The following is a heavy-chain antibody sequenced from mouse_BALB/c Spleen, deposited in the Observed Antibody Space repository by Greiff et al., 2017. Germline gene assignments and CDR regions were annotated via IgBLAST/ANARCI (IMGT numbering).Heavy chain of an antibody. Sequence: EVKLVKSGGGLVKPGGSLKLSCAASGFAFSSYDMSWVRQTPEKRLEWVAYISSGGGSTYYPDTVKGRFTISRDNAKNTLYLQMSSLKSEDTAMYYCARRGNHYAMDYWGQGTSVTVSS. CDR2: ISSGGGST. D-gene: IGHD2-1*01. CDR1: GFAFSSYD. V-gene: IGHV5-12-1*01. CDR3: ARRGNHYAMDY. J-gene: IGHJ4*01.